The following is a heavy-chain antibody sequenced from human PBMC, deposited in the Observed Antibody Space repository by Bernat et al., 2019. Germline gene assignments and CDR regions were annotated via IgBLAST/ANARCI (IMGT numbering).Heavy chain of an antibody. CDR2: INSDGSST. D-gene: IGHD3-16*02. CDR1: GFTFSSYW. J-gene: IGHJ3*02. V-gene: IGHV3-74*01. Sequence: EVSLVESGGGLVQPGGSLRLSCAASGFTFSSYWMHWVRQAPGKGLVWVSRINSDGSSTSYADSVKGRFTISRDNAKNTLYLQMNSLRAEDTAVYYCARDDYIWGSYQGDAFDIWGQGTMVTVSS. CDR3: ARDDYIWGSYQGDAFDI.